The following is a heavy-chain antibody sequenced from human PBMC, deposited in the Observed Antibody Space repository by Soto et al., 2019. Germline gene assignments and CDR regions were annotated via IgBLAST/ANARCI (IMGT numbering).Heavy chain of an antibody. Sequence: EVQLLESGGGLVQPGGSLRLSCAASGFSLTTYAMSWVRQAPGKGLEWVSTTGISGRTTYYADSVKGRFTVSRDGSKNTLELQMSSLRAEGTAVYYCATVKNTSRSFDSWGQGTLATVSS. V-gene: IGHV3-23*01. CDR2: TGISGRTT. CDR3: ATVKNTSRSFDS. CDR1: GFSLTTYA. J-gene: IGHJ4*02.